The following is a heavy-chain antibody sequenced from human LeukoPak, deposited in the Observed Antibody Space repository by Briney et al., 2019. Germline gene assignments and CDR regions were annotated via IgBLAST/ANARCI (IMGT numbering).Heavy chain of an antibody. CDR1: GVMFSSHG. V-gene: IGHV3-66*01. J-gene: IGHJ6*02. CDR2: IYSGGST. CDR3: TRGASGETASGPRMDV. Sequence: PGGSLRLSCAASGVMFSSHGMSWVRQAPGKGLEWVSIIYSGGSTSYADSVKGRFTISRDSSKNTLYLQMNSLRAEDTAVYYCTRGASGETASGPRMDVWGQGTTVTVSS. D-gene: IGHD1-26*01.